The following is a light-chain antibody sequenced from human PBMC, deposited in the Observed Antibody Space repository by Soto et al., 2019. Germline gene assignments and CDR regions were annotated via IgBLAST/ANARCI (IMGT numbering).Light chain of an antibody. CDR2: DVS. CDR1: SSDVGGYNY. V-gene: IGLV2-14*01. CDR3: SSYTSSSTLV. J-gene: IGLJ2*01. Sequence: QSALTQPASVSGSPGQSITISCTGTSSDVGGYNYVSWYQQHPGKAPKLMIYDVSNRPSGVSNRFSGSKSVNKASLTISGLQAEDEADYYCSSYTSSSTLVFGGGTKVTVL.